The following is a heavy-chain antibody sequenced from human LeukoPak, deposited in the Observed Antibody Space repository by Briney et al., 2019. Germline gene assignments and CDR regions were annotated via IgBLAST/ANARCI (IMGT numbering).Heavy chain of an antibody. J-gene: IGHJ4*02. D-gene: IGHD2-2*01. CDR1: GYSISSGYY. V-gene: IGHV4-38-2*01. Sequence: SETLSLTCAVSGYSISSGYYWGWIRQPPGKGLEWIGSIYHSGSTYYNPSLKSRVTISVDTSKNQFSLKLSSVTAADTAVYYCARYCSSTSCYYDYWGQGTLVTVSS. CDR3: ARYCSSTSCYYDY. CDR2: IYHSGST.